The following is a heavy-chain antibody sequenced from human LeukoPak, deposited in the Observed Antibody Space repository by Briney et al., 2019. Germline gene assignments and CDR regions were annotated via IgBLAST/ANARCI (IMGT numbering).Heavy chain of an antibody. V-gene: IGHV3-23*01. J-gene: IGHJ4*02. CDR2: ISDSGGGT. CDR1: GFTFNTYS. CDR3: DGADF. Sequence: GGSLRLSCAASGFTFNTYSMNWARQAPGKGLEWVSTISDSGGGTYSADSVKGRFTISRDNSKNTLYLQMNSLRADDTAVYYCDGADFWGQGTLVTVSS.